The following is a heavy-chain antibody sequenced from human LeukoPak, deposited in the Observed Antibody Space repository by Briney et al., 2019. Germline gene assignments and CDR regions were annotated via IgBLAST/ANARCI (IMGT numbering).Heavy chain of an antibody. J-gene: IGHJ4*02. D-gene: IGHD4-11*01. V-gene: IGHV3-66*01. CDR1: GFTVSSNH. Sequence: PGGSLRLSCAASGFTVSSNHMSWVRQAPGKGLEWVSVIYSGGSTYYADSVKGRFTITRDNSKNTLYLQMNSLRAEDTAVYYCAKDVRFSNYGYWGQGTLVTVSS. CDR3: AKDVRFSNYGY. CDR2: IYSGGST.